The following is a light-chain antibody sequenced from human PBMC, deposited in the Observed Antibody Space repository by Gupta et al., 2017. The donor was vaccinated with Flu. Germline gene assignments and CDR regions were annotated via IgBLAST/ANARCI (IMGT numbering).Light chain of an antibody. CDR3: QQYHKGPPIT. J-gene: IGKJ1*01. CDR2: AAS. V-gene: IGKV3-15*01. Sequence: ERATPSSRASQGAGSDLAWYQQRPGQSPRLLIYAASSRATGVPARFSGGGSGTEFTLTISSLQSEDLATYYFQQYHKGPPITIGQGTKVEFK. CDR1: QGAGSD.